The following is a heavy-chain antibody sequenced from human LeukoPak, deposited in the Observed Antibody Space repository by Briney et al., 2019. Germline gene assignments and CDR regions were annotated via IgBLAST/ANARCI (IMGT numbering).Heavy chain of an antibody. J-gene: IGHJ6*03. Sequence: GASVKVSCKVSGYTLTELSMHWVRQAPGKGLEWMGGFDPEDGETIYAQKFQGRVTMTEATSTDTAYMELSSLRSDDTAVYYCARSNYYGSGSRRNYYYYYIDVWGKGTTVTISS. CDR1: GYTLTELS. V-gene: IGHV1-24*01. CDR2: FDPEDGET. CDR3: ARSNYYGSGSRRNYYYYYIDV. D-gene: IGHD3-10*01.